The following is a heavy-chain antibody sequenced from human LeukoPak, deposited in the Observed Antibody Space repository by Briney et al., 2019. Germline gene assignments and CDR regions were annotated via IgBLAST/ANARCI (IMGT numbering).Heavy chain of an antibody. CDR3: AKQANYDILTGYFDY. CDR1: GFTFSSYA. J-gene: IGHJ4*02. D-gene: IGHD3-9*01. CDR2: IGGSGGST. Sequence: GGSLRLSCAASGFTFSSYAMSWVRQAPGKGLKWVSAIGGSGGSTYYADSVKGRFTISRDNSKNTLYLQMNSLRAEDTAVYYCAKQANYDILTGYFDYRGQGTLVTVSS. V-gene: IGHV3-23*01.